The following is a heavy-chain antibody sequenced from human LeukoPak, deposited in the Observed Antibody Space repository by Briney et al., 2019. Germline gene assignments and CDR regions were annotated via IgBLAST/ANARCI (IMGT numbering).Heavy chain of an antibody. CDR2: IYHSGST. D-gene: IGHD2-15*01. Sequence: SGTLSLTCAVSGGSISSSNWWSWVRQPPGKGLEWIGEIYHSGSTNYNPSLKSRVTISVDKSKNQFSLKLSSVTAADTAVYYCARVEVLLPAYFDYWGQGTLVTVSS. CDR1: GGSISSSNW. CDR3: ARVEVLLPAYFDY. V-gene: IGHV4-4*02. J-gene: IGHJ4*02.